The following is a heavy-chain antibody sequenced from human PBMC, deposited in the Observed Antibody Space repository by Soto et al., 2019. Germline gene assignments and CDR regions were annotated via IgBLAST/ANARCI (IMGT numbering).Heavy chain of an antibody. V-gene: IGHV4-34*01. Sequence: SETLSLTCAVYGGSFSGYYWSWSRQPPGKGLECIGEINHSGSTNYNPSLKSRVTISVTTFKNQCSLKRSTVTAADTAVYYCARSMVGPVMTLYCYCRMGVWGQGTTVTVS. CDR2: INHSGST. J-gene: IGHJ6*02. CDR1: GGSFSGYY. CDR3: ARSMVGPVMTLYCYCRMGV. D-gene: IGHD3-10*01.